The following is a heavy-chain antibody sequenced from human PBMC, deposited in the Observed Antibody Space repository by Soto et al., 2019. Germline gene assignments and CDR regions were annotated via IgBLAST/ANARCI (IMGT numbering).Heavy chain of an antibody. CDR3: ARGSGPAAIYWYFDL. CDR1: SGSISSSNW. J-gene: IGHJ2*01. CDR2: IYHSGST. V-gene: IGHV4-4*02. D-gene: IGHD2-2*02. Sequence: QVQLQESGPGLVKPSGTLSLTCAVSSGSISSSNWWSWVRQPPGKGLEWIGEIYHSGSTNYNPSLKGRVTISVVKSKNQFSLKLSSVTAADTAVYYCARGSGPAAIYWYFDLWGRGTLVTVS.